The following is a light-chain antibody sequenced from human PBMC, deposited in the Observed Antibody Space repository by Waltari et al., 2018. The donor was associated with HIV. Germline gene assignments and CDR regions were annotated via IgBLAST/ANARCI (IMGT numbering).Light chain of an antibody. Sequence: MGMTQSPLSLPVTPGEPASISCRSSQSLLHSNGYNYLDWYLQKPGQSPQVLMYLGSSRASGVPDRFSGSGSGTDFTLKISRVEAEDVGLYYCMQALQTPITFGQGTRLEIK. CDR2: LGS. V-gene: IGKV2-28*01. J-gene: IGKJ5*01. CDR3: MQALQTPIT. CDR1: QSLLHSNGYNY.